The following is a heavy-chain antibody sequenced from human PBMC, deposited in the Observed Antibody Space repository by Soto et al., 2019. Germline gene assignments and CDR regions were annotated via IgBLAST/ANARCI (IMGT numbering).Heavy chain of an antibody. V-gene: IGHV3-30*18. Sequence: GGSLRLSCAASGFTFSSYGMHWVRQAPGKGLEWVAVISYDGSNKYYADSVKGRFTISRDNSKNTLYLQMNSLRAEDTAVYYCVKDFYGGNSGSDYFDYWGQGTLVTVSS. CDR1: GFTFSSYG. D-gene: IGHD2-21*02. CDR2: ISYDGSNK. CDR3: VKDFYGGNSGSDYFDY. J-gene: IGHJ4*02.